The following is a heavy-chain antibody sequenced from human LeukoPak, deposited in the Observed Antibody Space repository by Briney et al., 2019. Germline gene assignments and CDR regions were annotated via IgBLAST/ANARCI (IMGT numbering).Heavy chain of an antibody. D-gene: IGHD5-12*01. CDR2: ISSNGGST. J-gene: IGHJ5*02. Sequence: GSPRLSCSASGFTFSSYAMHWVRQAPGKGLEYVSAISSNGGSTYYADSVKGRFTVSRDNSKNTLYLQMSSLRAEDTAVYYCIGSGYVEEAWGQGTLVTVSS. V-gene: IGHV3-64D*06. CDR1: GFTFSSYA. CDR3: IGSGYVEEA.